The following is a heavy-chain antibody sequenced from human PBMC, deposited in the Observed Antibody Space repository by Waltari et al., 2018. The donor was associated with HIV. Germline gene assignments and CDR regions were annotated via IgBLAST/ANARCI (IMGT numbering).Heavy chain of an antibody. CDR3: ARDPRSSGYYGMDV. CDR2: IYSGGSR. J-gene: IGHJ6*02. V-gene: IGHV3-53*01. Sequence: EVQLVASGGGLIEPGGSLRVSCAAYGFPIGSNYMSWVRQAPGKGLEWVSVIYSGGSRYYADSVKGRFIISRDNSKNTVSLHMNSLRAEDTAVYYCARDPRSSGYYGMDVWGQGIKVTVSS. D-gene: IGHD1-26*01. CDR1: GFPIGSNY.